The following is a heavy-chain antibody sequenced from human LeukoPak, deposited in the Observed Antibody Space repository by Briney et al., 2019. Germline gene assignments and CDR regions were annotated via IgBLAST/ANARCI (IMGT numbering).Heavy chain of an antibody. CDR1: GFTLSKYW. J-gene: IGHJ3*02. CDR2: INGDGSST. D-gene: IGHD1-14*01. CDR3: ARDGMTAARDAFDI. Sequence: GGSLRLSCAASGFTLSKYWMHWVRQAPGKGLVWVSRINGDGSSTTYADSVKGRFTISRDNAKNTLYLQMNSLRAEDTAVYYCARDGMTAARDAFDIWGQGTMVTVSS. V-gene: IGHV3-74*01.